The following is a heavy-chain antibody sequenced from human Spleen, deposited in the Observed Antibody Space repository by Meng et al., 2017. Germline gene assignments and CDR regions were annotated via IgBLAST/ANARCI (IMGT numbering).Heavy chain of an antibody. CDR2: INTVSGNT. V-gene: IGHV1-3*04. Sequence: QVQLVQAGGEVKKPGASVKVSCKAAGYTFTNFAMHWVRQAPGQGLEWMGWINTVSGNTKYSQKLQGRVTITRDTSASTAYMELTSLRSEDTAVYYCARGVDGIAAGVDWGQGTLVTVSS. J-gene: IGHJ4*02. CDR1: GYTFTNFA. D-gene: IGHD6-13*01. CDR3: ARGVDGIAAGVD.